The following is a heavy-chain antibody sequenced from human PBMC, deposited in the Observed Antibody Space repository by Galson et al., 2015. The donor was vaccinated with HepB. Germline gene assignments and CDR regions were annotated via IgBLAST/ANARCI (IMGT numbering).Heavy chain of an antibody. CDR2: ISHDGSDK. CDR3: AKDRWTRRVALGGSDY. J-gene: IGHJ4*02. D-gene: IGHD6-19*01. Sequence: SLRLCCAASGFTFSSYGMHWVRQAPGKGLEWVAIISHDGSDKFYADSVRGRLSISRDNTANALLLVMNNLRGDDTGVYYCAKDRWTRRVALGGSDYWGQGTVVTVSS. V-gene: IGHV3-30*18. CDR1: GFTFSSYG.